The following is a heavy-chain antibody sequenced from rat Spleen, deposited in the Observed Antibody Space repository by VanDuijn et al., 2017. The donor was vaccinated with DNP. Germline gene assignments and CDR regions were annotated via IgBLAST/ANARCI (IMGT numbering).Heavy chain of an antibody. J-gene: IGHJ2*01. CDR2: INSDGSST. V-gene: IGHV5-58*01. D-gene: IGHD1-3*01. Sequence: EVQLVETGGGLVQPGRSLKLSCVASGFTFSSYWMFWIRQAPGKGLEWVASINSDGSSTHYSDSVKGRFTISRDNAKSTLYLQMNSLRSEDMATYYCARWASTVAGYFDYWGQGVMVTVSS. CDR3: ARWASTVAGYFDY. CDR1: GFTFSSYW.